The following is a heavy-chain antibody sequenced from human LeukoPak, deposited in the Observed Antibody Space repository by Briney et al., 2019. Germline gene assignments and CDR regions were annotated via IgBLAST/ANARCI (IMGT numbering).Heavy chain of an antibody. CDR2: ISAYNGNT. CDR3: ARDGVTIFGVVADYMDV. V-gene: IGHV1-18*01. D-gene: IGHD3-3*01. J-gene: IGHJ6*03. Sequence: ASVKVSCKASGYTFTSYGISWVRQAPGQGLEWMGWISAYNGNTNYAQKLQGRVTMTTDTSTSTAYMELRSLRSDDTAVYYCARDGVTIFGVVADYMDVWGKGTTVTVSS. CDR1: GYTFTSYG.